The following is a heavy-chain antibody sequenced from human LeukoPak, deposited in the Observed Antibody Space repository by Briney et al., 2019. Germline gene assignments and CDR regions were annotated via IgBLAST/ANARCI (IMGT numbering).Heavy chain of an antibody. J-gene: IGHJ4*02. CDR2: ISTNGDIT. D-gene: IGHD3-22*01. CDR3: ARDDGYDNNGYNFFDH. CDR1: GFTFSSYA. Sequence: PGGSLRLSCAASGFTFSSYAMHWVRQAPGKGLEYVSGISTNGDITYYTNSVKGRFTISRDNSKNTVYLQLGSLRAEDTAVYYCARDDGYDNNGYNFFDHWGQGTLVTVSS. V-gene: IGHV3-64*01.